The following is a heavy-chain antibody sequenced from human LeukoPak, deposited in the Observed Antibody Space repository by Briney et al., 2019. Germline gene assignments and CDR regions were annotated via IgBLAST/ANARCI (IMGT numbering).Heavy chain of an antibody. CDR1: GFTFSDYY. V-gene: IGHV3-11*04. CDR2: ISSSGSTI. Sequence: GGSLRLSCAASGFTFSDYYMSWIRQAPGKGLEWVSYISSSGSTIYYADSVKGRFAISRDNSRNTLYLQMTSLRADDTAVYYCAKAGDYFDVNGYYRFDYWGQGTLVTVSS. J-gene: IGHJ4*02. CDR3: AKAGDYFDVNGYYRFDY. D-gene: IGHD3-22*01.